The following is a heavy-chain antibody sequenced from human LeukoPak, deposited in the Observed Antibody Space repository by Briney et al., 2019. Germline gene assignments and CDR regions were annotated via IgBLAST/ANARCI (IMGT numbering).Heavy chain of an antibody. V-gene: IGHV3-33*01. CDR1: GFTFSSYG. Sequence: PGGSLRLSCAASGFTFSSYGMHWVRQAPGKGLEWVAVIWYDGSNKYYADSVKGRFTISRDSSKNTLYLQMNSLRAEDTAVYYCARDEMGTDDFWSGYYTGYYFDYWGQGTLVTVSS. CDR2: IWYDGSNK. CDR3: ARDEMGTDDFWSGYYTGYYFDY. J-gene: IGHJ4*02. D-gene: IGHD3-3*01.